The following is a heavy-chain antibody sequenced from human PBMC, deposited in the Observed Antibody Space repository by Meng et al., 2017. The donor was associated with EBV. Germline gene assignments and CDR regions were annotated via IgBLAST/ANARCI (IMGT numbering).Heavy chain of an antibody. CDR2: IIPLFHTT. J-gene: IGHJ4*02. D-gene: IGHD4-17*01. V-gene: IGHV1-69*01. CDR1: GGILRSFA. CDR3: ASAEHYGDYVFEY. Sequence: QVQLVQAGTEGKQPGSAWKVSCKTSGGILRSFAISWVRQAPGKGLEWMGGIIPLFHTTNYAQKFQGRLHIIADESSATTYMELSSLRSEDTAIYYCASAEHYGDYVFEYWGQGTLVTVSS.